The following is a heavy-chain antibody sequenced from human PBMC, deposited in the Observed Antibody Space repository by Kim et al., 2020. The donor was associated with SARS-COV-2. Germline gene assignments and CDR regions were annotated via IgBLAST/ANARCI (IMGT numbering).Heavy chain of an antibody. V-gene: IGHV3-30*04. CDR3: LRFEGY. D-gene: IGHD3-3*01. CDR1: GFTFSSYA. Sequence: GGSLRLSCAASGFTFSSYAMHWVRQAPGKGLEWVAVISYDGSNKYYADSVKGRFTISRDNSKNTLYLQMNSLRAEDTAVYFCLRFEGYWGQGTLVTVSS. CDR2: ISYDGSNK. J-gene: IGHJ4*02.